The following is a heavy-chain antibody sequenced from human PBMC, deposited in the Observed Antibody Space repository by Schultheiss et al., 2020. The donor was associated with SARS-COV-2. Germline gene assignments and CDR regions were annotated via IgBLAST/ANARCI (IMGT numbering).Heavy chain of an antibody. Sequence: SETLSLTCTVSGGSISSYYWSWIRQPPGKGLEWIGKILHSGSTYYNPSLKSRVTMSVDMSRNQFSLKLSSVTAADTAVYYCARESSGYDVRGNWFDPWGQGTLVTVSS. J-gene: IGHJ5*02. D-gene: IGHD5-12*01. V-gene: IGHV4-59*12. CDR3: ARESSGYDVRGNWFDP. CDR2: ILHSGST. CDR1: GGSISSYY.